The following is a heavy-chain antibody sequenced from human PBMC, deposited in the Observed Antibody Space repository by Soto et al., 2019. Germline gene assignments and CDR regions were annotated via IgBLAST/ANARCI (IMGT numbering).Heavy chain of an antibody. D-gene: IGHD3-22*01. CDR3: ARWAYSDGCGSFDY. V-gene: IGHV4-59*01. Sequence: SETLSLTCTVSGGSMTSYYWSWIRQPPGEGLEWVGHFFYSGGTTYNPSLKSRVTISVDTSNRFSLKLSSVSAADTAIYYCARWAYSDGCGSFDYWGQGALVTVSS. J-gene: IGHJ4*02. CDR2: FFYSGGT. CDR1: GGSMTSYY.